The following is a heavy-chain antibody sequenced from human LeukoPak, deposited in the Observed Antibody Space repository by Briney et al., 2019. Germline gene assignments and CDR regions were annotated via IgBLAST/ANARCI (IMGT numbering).Heavy chain of an antibody. J-gene: IGHJ4*02. CDR3: ARADYDTSGSDY. Sequence: GGSLRLSCVGSGFTFRSHAMSWVRQAPEKGLEFVSGIYENGGTTYYADSVKGRFTISRDNSKNTLYLQMNSLRAEDTAVYYCARADYDTSGSDYWGQGTLVTVSS. CDR1: GFTFRSHA. CDR2: IYENGGTT. D-gene: IGHD3-22*01. V-gene: IGHV3-23*01.